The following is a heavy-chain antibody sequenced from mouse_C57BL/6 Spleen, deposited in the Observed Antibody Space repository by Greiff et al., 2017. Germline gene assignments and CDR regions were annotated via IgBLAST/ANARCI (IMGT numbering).Heavy chain of an antibody. D-gene: IGHD2-1*01. V-gene: IGHV1-82*01. CDR2: IYPGDGDT. J-gene: IGHJ4*01. CDR1: GYAFSSSW. CDR3: AREEPYGNYAMDY. Sequence: QVQLQQSGPELVKPGASVKISCKASGYAFSSSWMNWVKQRPGKGLEWIGRIYPGDGDTNYNGKFKGKATLTADKSSSTAYMQLSSLTSEDSAVYFCAREEPYGNYAMDYWSQGTSVTVSS.